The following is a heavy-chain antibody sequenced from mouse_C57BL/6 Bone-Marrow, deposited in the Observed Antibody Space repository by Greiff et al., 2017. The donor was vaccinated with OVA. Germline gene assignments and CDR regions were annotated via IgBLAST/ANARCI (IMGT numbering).Heavy chain of an antibody. D-gene: IGHD2-4*01. J-gene: IGHJ2*01. CDR2: ISSGGSYT. V-gene: IGHV5-6*01. Sequence: DVQLVESGGDLVKPGGSLKLSCAASGFTFSSYGMSWVRQTPDKRLEWVATISSGGSYTYYPDSVKGRFTISRDNAKNTLYLQMSSLKSEDTAMYYCARQDDYDGYWGQGTTLTVSS. CDR3: ARQDDYDGY. CDR1: GFTFSSYG.